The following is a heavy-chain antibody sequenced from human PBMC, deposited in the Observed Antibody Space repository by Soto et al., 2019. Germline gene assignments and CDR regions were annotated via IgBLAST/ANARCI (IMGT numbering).Heavy chain of an antibody. Sequence: PSETLSLTCAVYGDSISSGDYYWSWIRQPPGKGLEWIGYIYSSGRTYYSPSLMSRITISVDTSKNQFSLKVSSVTAADTAVYYCARDKARAYFDYWGQGTLVTVSS. CDR1: GDSISSGDYY. V-gene: IGHV4-30-4*01. CDR3: ARDKARAYFDY. J-gene: IGHJ4*02. CDR2: IYSSGRT.